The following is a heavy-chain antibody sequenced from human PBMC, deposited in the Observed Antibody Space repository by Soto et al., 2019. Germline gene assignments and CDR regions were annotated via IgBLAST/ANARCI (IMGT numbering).Heavy chain of an antibody. CDR3: TTYDLFWGTYRFRWAY. Sequence: GGSLRLSCLASGFDFNKAWMSWVRQTPGKGLEWIARIKGEAEGQTTDYAAPVEGRFTISRDDSESILYLDMNSLKTEDTAVYFCTTYDLFWGTYRFRWAYWGQGTRVTVSS. V-gene: IGHV3-15*01. CDR2: IKGEAEGQTT. J-gene: IGHJ4*02. D-gene: IGHD3-16*02. CDR1: GFDFNKAW.